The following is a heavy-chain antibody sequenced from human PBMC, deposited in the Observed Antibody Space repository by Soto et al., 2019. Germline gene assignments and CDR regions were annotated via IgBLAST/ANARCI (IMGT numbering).Heavy chain of an antibody. CDR2: IYYSGST. CDR1: GGSISSYY. J-gene: IGHJ4*02. V-gene: IGHV4-59*01. CDR3: ARAGMGGYDTLFDY. Sequence: SETLSLTCTVSGGSISSYYWSWIRQPPGKGLEWIGYIYYSGSTNYNPSLKSRVTISVDTSKNQFSLKLSSVTAADTAVYYCARAGMGGYDTLFDYWGQGTLVTVSS. D-gene: IGHD5-12*01.